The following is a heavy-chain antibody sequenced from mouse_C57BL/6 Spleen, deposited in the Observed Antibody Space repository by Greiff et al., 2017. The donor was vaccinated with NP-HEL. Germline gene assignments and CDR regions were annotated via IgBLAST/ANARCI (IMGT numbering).Heavy chain of an antibody. CDR1: GYTFTSYT. CDR3: ASAALITTVVAPPFTY. J-gene: IGHJ3*01. CDR2: INPSSGYT. Sequence: VKVVESGAELARPGASVKMSCKASGYTFTSYTMHWVKQRPGQGLEWIGYINPSSGYTKYNQKFKDKATLTADKSSSTAYMQLSSLTSEDSAVYYCASAALITTVVAPPFTYWGQGTLVTVSA. D-gene: IGHD1-1*01. V-gene: IGHV1-4*01.